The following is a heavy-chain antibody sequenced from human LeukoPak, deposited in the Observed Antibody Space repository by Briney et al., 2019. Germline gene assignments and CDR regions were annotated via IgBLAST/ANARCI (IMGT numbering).Heavy chain of an antibody. Sequence: SETLSLTCAVYDGSFSGYYWSWIRQPAGKGLEWIGRFYTSGSTIYNPSLKTRVTMSVATSKNQFSLKRSSVTAADTAVYYCARSYYYDSSGYSDDYFDYWGQGTLVTVSS. CDR3: ARSYYYDSSGYSDDYFDY. D-gene: IGHD3-22*01. CDR1: DGSFSGYY. V-gene: IGHV4-59*10. CDR2: FYTSGST. J-gene: IGHJ4*02.